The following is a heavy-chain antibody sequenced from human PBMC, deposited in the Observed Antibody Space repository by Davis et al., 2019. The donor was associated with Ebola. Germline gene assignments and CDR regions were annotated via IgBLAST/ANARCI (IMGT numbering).Heavy chain of an antibody. CDR1: GGFVSSGGYS. V-gene: IGHV4-30-2*03. Sequence: SETLSLTCAVSGGFVSSGGYSWSWIRQPPGKGLEWIGYYYYTGSTHYSPSLKSRVTISIDTSKNQFSLTLSFVTAADTAVYYCARQGRNYYYYGMDVWGKGTTVTVSS. J-gene: IGHJ6*04. CDR3: ARQGRNYYYYGMDV. CDR2: YYYTGST.